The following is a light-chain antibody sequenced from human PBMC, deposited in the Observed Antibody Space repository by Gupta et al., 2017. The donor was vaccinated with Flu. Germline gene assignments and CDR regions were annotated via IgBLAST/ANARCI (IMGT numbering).Light chain of an antibody. J-gene: IGLJ1*01. Sequence: QSALTQPASVSGPPGQSITISCTGTSSDVGGYNYVSWYQQRPGKAPKLMIYDVTNRPSGISDRFSGSKSGNTASLTISGLQAEDETDYYCSSYTDTSTFYVFGTGTKVTVL. CDR2: DVT. CDR3: SSYTDTSTFYV. V-gene: IGLV2-14*01. CDR1: SSDVGGYNY.